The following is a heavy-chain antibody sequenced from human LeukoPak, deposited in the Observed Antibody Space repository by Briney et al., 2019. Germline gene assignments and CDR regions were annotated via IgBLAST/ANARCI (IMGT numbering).Heavy chain of an antibody. CDR3: ARLPPMLRMPDY. J-gene: IGHJ4*02. V-gene: IGHV4-38-2*01. Sequence: SETLSLTCAVSGYSISSGYYWGWIRQPPGKGLEWIGSIYHSGSTYYNPSLKSRVTISVDTSKNQFSLKLSSVTAADTAVYYCARLPPMLRMPDYWGQGTLVTVSP. D-gene: IGHD2-2*01. CDR2: IYHSGST. CDR1: GYSISSGYY.